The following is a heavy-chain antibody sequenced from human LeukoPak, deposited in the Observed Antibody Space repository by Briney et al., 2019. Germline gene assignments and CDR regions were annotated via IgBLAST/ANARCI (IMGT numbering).Heavy chain of an antibody. CDR1: GYTFTVYY. CDR2: INPNSGGT. V-gene: IGHV1-2*02. Sequence: ASVRVSSKDSGYTFTVYYMHWVRQAPGQGVERMGWINPNSGGTNYAQKFQGRVTITRDTSISTAYMELSRLRSDDTAVYYCAREEWDGSGRDFDYWGQGTLVTVSS. D-gene: IGHD3-10*01. J-gene: IGHJ4*02. CDR3: AREEWDGSGRDFDY.